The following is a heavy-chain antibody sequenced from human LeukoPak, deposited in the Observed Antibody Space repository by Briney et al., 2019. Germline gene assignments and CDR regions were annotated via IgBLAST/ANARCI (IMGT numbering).Heavy chain of an antibody. D-gene: IGHD3-3*01. CDR2: IYHSGST. CDR3: ARDTPTYDFWSGYYGP. Sequence: SQTLSLTCAVSGDSISSGGYSWSWIRQPPGEGLEWIGYIYHSGSTYYNPSLKSRVTISVDTSKNQFSLRLSSVTAADTAVYYCARDTPTYDFWSGYYGPWGQGTLVTVSS. V-gene: IGHV4-30-2*05. CDR1: GDSISSGGYS. J-gene: IGHJ5*02.